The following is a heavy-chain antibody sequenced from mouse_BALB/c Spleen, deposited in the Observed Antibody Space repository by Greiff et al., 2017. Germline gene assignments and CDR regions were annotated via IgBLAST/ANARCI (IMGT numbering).Heavy chain of an antibody. Sequence: QVQLQQPGAELVKPGASVKLSCKASGYTFTSYWMHWVKQRPGQGLEWIGEINPSNGRTNYNEKFKSKATLTVDKSSSTAYMQLSSLTSEDSAVYYCARGGYYGSSYGWYCDVWGAGTTVTVSS. CDR1: GYTFTSYW. D-gene: IGHD1-1*01. V-gene: IGHV1S81*02. CDR3: ARGGYYGSSYGWYCDV. J-gene: IGHJ1*01. CDR2: INPSNGRT.